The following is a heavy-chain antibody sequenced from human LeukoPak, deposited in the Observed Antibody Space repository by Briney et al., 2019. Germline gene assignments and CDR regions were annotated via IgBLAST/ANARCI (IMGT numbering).Heavy chain of an antibody. V-gene: IGHV1-69*05. CDR3: ASRRELHHPFDY. J-gene: IGHJ4*02. D-gene: IGHD1-26*01. CDR2: IIPIFGTA. Sequence: ASVQVSFKASGGTFSSYAISWVRQAPGQGLEWMGGIIPIFGTANYPQKFQGRVTITTDESTSTAYMELSSLRSEDTAVYYCASRRELHHPFDYWGQGTLVTVSS. CDR1: GGTFSSYA.